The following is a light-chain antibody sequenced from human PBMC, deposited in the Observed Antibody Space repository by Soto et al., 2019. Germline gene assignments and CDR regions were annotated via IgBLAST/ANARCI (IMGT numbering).Light chain of an antibody. CDR2: ATS. CDR3: QQYGSSSIT. V-gene: IGKV3D-20*01. CDR1: QSISGSY. Sequence: TQSPSSLSASVGDRVTITCRASQSISGSYLAWYQQKPGRAPRLLIYATSSRATGIPDRFSGSGSGTDFTLTISRLEPEDFAVYYCQQYGSSSITFGQGTRLEIK. J-gene: IGKJ5*01.